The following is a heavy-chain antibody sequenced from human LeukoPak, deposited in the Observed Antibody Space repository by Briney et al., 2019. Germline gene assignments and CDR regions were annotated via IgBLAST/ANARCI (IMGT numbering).Heavy chain of an antibody. D-gene: IGHD3-22*01. J-gene: IGHJ3*02. Sequence: SETLSLTCTVSGYSISSGYYWGWIRQPPGKGLEWIGSIYHSGSTYYNPSLKSRVTISVDTSKNQFSLKLSSVTAADTAVYYCARDHYYDSSGYYPDAFDIWGQGTMVTVSS. CDR3: ARDHYYDSSGYYPDAFDI. V-gene: IGHV4-38-2*02. CDR2: IYHSGST. CDR1: GYSISSGYY.